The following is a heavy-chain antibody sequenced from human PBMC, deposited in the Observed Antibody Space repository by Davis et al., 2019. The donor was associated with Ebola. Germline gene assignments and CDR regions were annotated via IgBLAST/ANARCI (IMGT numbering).Heavy chain of an antibody. J-gene: IGHJ4*02. CDR2: IYYSGST. CDR1: GGSFSGYY. D-gene: IGHD2-15*01. Sequence: SETLSLTCAVYGGSFSGYYWSWIRQPPGKGLEWIGYIYYSGSTNYNPSLKSRVTISVDTSKNQFSLKLSSVTAADTAVYYCAREYCSGGSCYSGIDYWGQGTLVTVSS. V-gene: IGHV4-59*12. CDR3: AREYCSGGSCYSGIDY.